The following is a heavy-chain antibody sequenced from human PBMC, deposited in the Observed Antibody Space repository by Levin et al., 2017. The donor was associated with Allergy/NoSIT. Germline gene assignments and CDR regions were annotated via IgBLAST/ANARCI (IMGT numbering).Heavy chain of an antibody. CDR2: ISGSGGST. J-gene: IGHJ4*02. V-gene: IGHV3-23*01. D-gene: IGHD3-3*01. CDR3: AKGNIGFWSGYYNFDY. Sequence: PGGSLRLSCAASGFTFSSYAMSWVRQAPGKGLEWVSAISGSGGSTYYADSVKGRFTISRDNSKNTLYLQMNSLRAEDTAVYYCAKGNIGFWSGYYNFDYWGQGTLVTVSS. CDR1: GFTFSSYA.